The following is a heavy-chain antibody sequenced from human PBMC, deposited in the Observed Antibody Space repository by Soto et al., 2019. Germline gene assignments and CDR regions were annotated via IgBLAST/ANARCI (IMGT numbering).Heavy chain of an antibody. CDR2: ISSSSSYI. CDR3: ARGYSSGDY. CDR1: GFTFSSYT. V-gene: IGHV3-21*01. D-gene: IGHD6-19*01. J-gene: IGHJ4*02. Sequence: EVQLVESGGGLVKPGGSLRLSCAASGFTFSSYTMHWVLQAPGKGLEWVSSISSSSSYIYYADSVKGRFTISRDNAKNSLYMQMNSLRAEDTAVYYCARGYSSGDYWGQGTLVTVSS.